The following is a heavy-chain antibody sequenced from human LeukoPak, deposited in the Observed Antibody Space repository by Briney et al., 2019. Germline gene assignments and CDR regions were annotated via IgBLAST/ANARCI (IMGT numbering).Heavy chain of an antibody. J-gene: IGHJ4*02. CDR2: IGTAGDT. CDR3: ARGGPGYYLDY. CDR1: GFTFSSYA. V-gene: IGHV3-13*01. Sequence: PGRSLRLSCAASGFTFSSYAMHWVRQATGKGLEWVSTIGTAGDTYYPGSVKGRFTISRENAKNSLYLQMNISKAGDTAVYYCARGGPGYYLDYWGQGTLVTVSP.